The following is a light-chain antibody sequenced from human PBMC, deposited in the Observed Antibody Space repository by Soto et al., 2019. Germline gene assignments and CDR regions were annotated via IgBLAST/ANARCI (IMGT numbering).Light chain of an antibody. CDR2: QTS. Sequence: DIQMTQSPSTLSASVGDRVIITCRASQDIGVWLAWYQQKPGQAPKLLIYQTSTLESGVPSRFSGSRSGTEFTLTISCLQPDDFATYYCQQYSSYSVFTFGPGTKVDIK. CDR3: QQYSSYSVFT. J-gene: IGKJ3*01. CDR1: QDIGVW. V-gene: IGKV1-5*03.